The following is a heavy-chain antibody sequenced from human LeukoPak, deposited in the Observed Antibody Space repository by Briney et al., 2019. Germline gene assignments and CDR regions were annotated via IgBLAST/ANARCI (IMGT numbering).Heavy chain of an antibody. V-gene: IGHV1-24*01. J-gene: IGHJ4*02. CDR1: GYTLTELS. CDR2: FDPEDGET. D-gene: IGHD6-19*01. Sequence: ASVKVSCKVSGYTLTELSMHWGRQAPGKGLEWMGGFDPEDGETIYAQKFQGRVTMTEDTSTDTAYMELSSLRSEDTAVYYCATVSSGWYYFDYWGQGTLVTVSS. CDR3: ATVSSGWYYFDY.